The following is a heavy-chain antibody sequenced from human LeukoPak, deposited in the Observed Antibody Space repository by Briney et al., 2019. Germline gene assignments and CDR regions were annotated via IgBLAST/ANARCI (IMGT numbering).Heavy chain of an antibody. D-gene: IGHD5-12*01. CDR2: IYYTGST. V-gene: IGHV4-59*01. CDR3: ARVVYSGYDFRGAMDV. Sequence: SETLSLTCTISGGSISSYYWSWIRQPPGKGLEWIGYIYYTGSTNHDPSLKSRVTISVDTSKNQFSLKLSSVTAADTAVYYCARVVYSGYDFRGAMDVWGKGTTVTVSS. CDR1: GGSISSYY. J-gene: IGHJ6*03.